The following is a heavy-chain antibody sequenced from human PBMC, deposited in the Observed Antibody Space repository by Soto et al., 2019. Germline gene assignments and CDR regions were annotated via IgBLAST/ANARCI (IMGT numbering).Heavy chain of an antibody. J-gene: IGHJ6*02. V-gene: IGHV1-3*01. CDR3: ARDVGSYYYYYYGMDV. CDR1: GYTFTSYA. CDR2: INAGNGNT. Sequence: GASVKVSCKASGYTFTSYAMHWVRQAPGQRLEWMGWINAGNGNTKYSQKFQGRVTITRDTSASTAYMELSSLRSEDTAVYYCARDVGSYYYYYYGMDVWGQGTTVTVSS. D-gene: IGHD3-10*01.